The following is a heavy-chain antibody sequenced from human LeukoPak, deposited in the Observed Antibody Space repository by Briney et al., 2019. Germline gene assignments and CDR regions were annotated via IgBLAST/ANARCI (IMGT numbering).Heavy chain of an antibody. V-gene: IGHV3-48*01. J-gene: IGHJ4*02. Sequence: PGGSLRLSCAASGFTFSSYSMNWVRQAPGKGLEWVSYISSSSSTIYYADSVKGRFTISRDNAKNSLYLQMNSLRAEDTAVYYCARGSSSGWLLYYFDYWGQGTLVTVSS. CDR3: ARGSSSGWLLYYFDY. CDR1: GFTFSSYS. CDR2: ISSSSSTI. D-gene: IGHD6-19*01.